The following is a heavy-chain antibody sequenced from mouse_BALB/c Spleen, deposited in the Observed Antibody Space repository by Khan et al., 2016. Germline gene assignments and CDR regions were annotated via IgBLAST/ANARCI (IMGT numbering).Heavy chain of an antibody. V-gene: IGHV5-6*01. CDR1: GFTFSSYG. J-gene: IGHJ4*01. CDR2: ISSGGSYT. CDR3: AREAWKVAMGD. Sequence: EVELVESGGDLVKPGGSLKRSCAASGFTFSSYGMSWVRQTPDKRPEWVATISSGGSYTYYPDSVKGRFTISRDNAKNTLYLQMSSLKSEDTAMXYYAREAWKVAMGDSGQETSDTVAS.